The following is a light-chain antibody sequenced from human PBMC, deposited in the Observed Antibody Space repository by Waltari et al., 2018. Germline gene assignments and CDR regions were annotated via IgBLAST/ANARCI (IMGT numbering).Light chain of an antibody. CDR3: ASWDDSHYV. V-gene: IGLV2-14*02. J-gene: IGLJ1*01. Sequence: QSALTQPSSVSASPGQSLTITCTGSSPDVGGYNIVSWYQHPPGQAPRLLIYEVNERPSGIPSRFSGSKSGTSASLAIDGLRSEDEAVYYCASWDDSHYVFGPGTQVTVL. CDR1: SPDVGGYNI. CDR2: EVN.